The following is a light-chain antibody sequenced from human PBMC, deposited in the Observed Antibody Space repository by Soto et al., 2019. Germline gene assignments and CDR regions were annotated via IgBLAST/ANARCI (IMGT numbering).Light chain of an antibody. Sequence: QPVLTQPASVSGSPGQSITISCTGTSSEVGAYKYVSWYQQIPGKAPKLMIYDVSNRPSGVSNRFSGSKSGNTASLTISGLQTEDEADYYCNSYTTSDTWVFGGGTKLTVL. CDR3: NSYTTSDTWV. CDR2: DVS. V-gene: IGLV2-14*01. CDR1: SSEVGAYKY. J-gene: IGLJ3*02.